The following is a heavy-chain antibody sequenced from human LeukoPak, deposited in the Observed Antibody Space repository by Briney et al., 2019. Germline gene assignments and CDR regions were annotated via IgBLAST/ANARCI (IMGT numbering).Heavy chain of an antibody. CDR1: DGSISGYY. J-gene: IGHJ5*02. V-gene: IGHV4-59*01. CDR3: ARDAYGGNSWGWFDP. D-gene: IGHD4-23*01. Sequence: SETLSLTCTVSDGSISGYYWSWIRQSPGKGLEWIGYIYFTGFTHYNPSLKSRVTMSVDTSKYQFSLRLNSVTAADTAVYYCARDAYGGNSWGWFDPWGQGTLVTVSS. CDR2: IYFTGFT.